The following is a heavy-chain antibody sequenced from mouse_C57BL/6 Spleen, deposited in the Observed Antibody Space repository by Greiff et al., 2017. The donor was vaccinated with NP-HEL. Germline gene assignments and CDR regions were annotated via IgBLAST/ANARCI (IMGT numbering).Heavy chain of an antibody. CDR3: VRPAAYYDYDGGAWFAY. V-gene: IGHV10-1*01. CDR1: GFSFNTYA. D-gene: IGHD2-4*01. J-gene: IGHJ3*01. CDR2: IRSKSNNYAT. Sequence: EVQGVESGGGLVQPKGSLKLSCAASGFSFNTYAMNWVRQAPGKGLEWVARIRSKSNNYATYYADSLKDRFTISRDDSESMLYLQMNNLKTEDTAMYYCVRPAAYYDYDGGAWFAYWGQGTLVTVSA.